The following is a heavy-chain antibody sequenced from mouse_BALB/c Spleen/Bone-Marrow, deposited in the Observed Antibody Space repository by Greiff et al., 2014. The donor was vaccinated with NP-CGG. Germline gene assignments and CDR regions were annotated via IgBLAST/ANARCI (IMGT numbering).Heavy chain of an antibody. J-gene: IGHJ3*01. CDR3: ARYDGYEAY. Sequence: VQVVESGAELAKPGASVKMSCRASGHTFTSYWMHWVKQRPGQGLEWIGYINPSTGYTGYNQKFKDKATLTADKSSSTAYMQLSSLTSEDSAVYYCARYDGYEAYWGQGTLVTVSA. D-gene: IGHD2-3*01. CDR1: GHTFTSYW. CDR2: INPSTGYT. V-gene: IGHV1-7*01.